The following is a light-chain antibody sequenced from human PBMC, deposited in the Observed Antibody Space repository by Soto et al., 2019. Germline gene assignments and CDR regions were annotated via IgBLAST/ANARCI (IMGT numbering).Light chain of an antibody. CDR2: DAS. CDR3: QQSNNWPWT. Sequence: IVLMQSPGTLSLSKGERATLSCRASQSVSGKLAWYQQKPGQAPGLLIYDASTRATGIPARFSGSGSGTEFILTISSLQSEDFAVYYCQQSNNWPWTFGQGTKVDIK. CDR1: QSVSGK. J-gene: IGKJ1*01. V-gene: IGKV3-15*01.